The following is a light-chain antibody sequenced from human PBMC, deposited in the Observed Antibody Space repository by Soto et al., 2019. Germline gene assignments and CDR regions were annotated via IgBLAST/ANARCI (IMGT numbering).Light chain of an antibody. CDR1: QSVSNN. J-gene: IGKJ5*01. CDR3: QQYNNWLPVT. V-gene: IGKV3-15*01. Sequence: VMTQSPATLSVSPGERAALSCRASQSVSNNLAWYQQKPGQAPRLLIYGASTRATGVPARFSASGSGTEFTLTISSLQSEDFAAYYCQQYNNWLPVTFGQGTRLEIK. CDR2: GAS.